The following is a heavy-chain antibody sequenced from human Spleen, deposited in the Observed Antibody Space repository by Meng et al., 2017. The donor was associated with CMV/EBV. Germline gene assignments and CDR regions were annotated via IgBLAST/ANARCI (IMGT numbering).Heavy chain of an antibody. V-gene: IGHV2-5*01. CDR2: IYWNDEK. Sequence: SGCSLSTSGVGVGWIRQPPGKALEWLALIYWNDEKRYSPSLKSRLTITKDTSKNQVVLTMTNMDPVDTATYYCVYSSYNWNDVNSFHYWGQGTLVTVSS. CDR3: VYSSYNWNDVNSFHY. D-gene: IGHD1-20*01. J-gene: IGHJ4*02. CDR1: GCSLSTSGVG.